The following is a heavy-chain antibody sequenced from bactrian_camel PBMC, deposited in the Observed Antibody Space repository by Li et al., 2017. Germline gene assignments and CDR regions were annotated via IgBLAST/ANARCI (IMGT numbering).Heavy chain of an antibody. J-gene: IGHJ4*01. CDR1: GLSFSNYA. CDR2: ISGRGTT. CDR3: VKGSLLNWDSPYEYNG. D-gene: IGHD1*01. V-gene: IGHV3S40*01. Sequence: VQLVESGGGLVQPGGSLRLSCAVSGLSFSNYAMTWVRQAPGRGLEWVSAISGRGTTYYADSLKGRFTISRDDAKNMLYLQLNSLSTEDTAIYYCVKGSLLNWDSPYEYNGWGQGTQVTVS.